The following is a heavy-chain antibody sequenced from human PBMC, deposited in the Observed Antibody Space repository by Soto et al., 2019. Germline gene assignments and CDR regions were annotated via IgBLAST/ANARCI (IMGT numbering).Heavy chain of an antibody. J-gene: IGHJ6*02. Sequence: GGSLRLSCAASGFTFSSYWMHWVRQAPGRGLVWVSRINSDGSSTSYADSVKGRFTISRDNAKNTLYLQMNSLRAEDTAVYYCARDRGGSRFGMDVWGQGTTVTVSS. V-gene: IGHV3-74*01. D-gene: IGHD1-26*01. CDR2: INSDGSST. CDR3: ARDRGGSRFGMDV. CDR1: GFTFSSYW.